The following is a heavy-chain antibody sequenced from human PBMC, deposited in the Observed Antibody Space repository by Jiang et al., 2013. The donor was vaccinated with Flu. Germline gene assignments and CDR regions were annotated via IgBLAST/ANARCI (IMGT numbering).Heavy chain of an antibody. J-gene: IGHJ6*02. V-gene: IGHV7-4-1*02. Sequence: QSGSELKKPGASVKVSCKASGYTFTSYAMNWVRQAPGQGLEWMGWINTNTGNPTYAQGFTGRFVFSLDTSVSTAYLQISSLKAEDTAVYYCARDMGFGTMVQGVPNYYYYYGMDVWGQGTTVTVSS. CDR3: ARDMGFGTMVQGVPNYYYYYGMDV. D-gene: IGHD3-10*01. CDR1: GYTFTSYA. CDR2: INTNTGNP.